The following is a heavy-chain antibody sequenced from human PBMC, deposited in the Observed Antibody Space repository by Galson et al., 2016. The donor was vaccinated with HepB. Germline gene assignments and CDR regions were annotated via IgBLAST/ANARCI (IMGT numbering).Heavy chain of an antibody. CDR2: IRYAESQK. V-gene: IGHV3-7*03. Sequence: SLRLSCAASGFTFSNYCMSWVRQTPGKGLEWVANIRYAESQKYYVGSVRSRFTISRDNAKSSLYLQMSGLRPNDSSFYYCATTRLLDNWGQGILVTVSS. CDR1: GFTFSNYC. CDR3: ATTRLLDN. J-gene: IGHJ4*02.